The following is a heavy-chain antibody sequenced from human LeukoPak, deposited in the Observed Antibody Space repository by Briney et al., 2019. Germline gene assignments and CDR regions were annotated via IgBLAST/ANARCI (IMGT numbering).Heavy chain of an antibody. Sequence: SETLSLTCNVSGGSISGYHWSWIRQPPGKGLEWLGYIYYSGSSNYNPSLKSRVTISVDTSKNQFSLKLSSVTAADTAVYYCTRGPRSSGFDYWGQGTLVTVSS. CDR3: TRGPRSSGFDY. CDR1: GGSISGYH. D-gene: IGHD6-13*01. CDR2: IYYSGSS. J-gene: IGHJ4*02. V-gene: IGHV4-59*01.